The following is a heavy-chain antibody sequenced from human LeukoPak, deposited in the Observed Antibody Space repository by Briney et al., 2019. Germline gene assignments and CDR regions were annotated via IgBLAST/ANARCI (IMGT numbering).Heavy chain of an antibody. V-gene: IGHV4-39*01. CDR2: IYYSGST. CDR1: GGSISTSSYF. J-gene: IGHJ6*03. Sequence: PSETLSLTCTVSGGSISTSSYFWGWIRQPPGKGLEWIGIIYYSGSTYYNPSLKSRVTISVDTSKNQFSLKLSSVTAADTAVYYCARRDGGATMVRGATIYYYYMDVWGKGTTVTVSS. CDR3: ARRDGGATMVRGATIYYYYMDV. D-gene: IGHD3-10*01.